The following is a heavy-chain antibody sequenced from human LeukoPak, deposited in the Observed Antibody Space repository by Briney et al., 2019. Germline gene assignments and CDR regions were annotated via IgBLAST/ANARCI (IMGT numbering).Heavy chain of an antibody. CDR2: INPSGGST. D-gene: IGHD2-2*01. V-gene: IGHV1-46*01. CDR1: GYTFTGYY. J-gene: IGHJ1*01. Sequence: ASVKVSCKASGYTFTGYYMHWVRQAPGQGLEWMGIINPSGGSTSYAQKFQGRVTMTRDTSTSTVYMELSSLRSEDTAVYYCARVDCSSTSCHSAEYFQHWGQGTLVTVSS. CDR3: ARVDCSSTSCHSAEYFQH.